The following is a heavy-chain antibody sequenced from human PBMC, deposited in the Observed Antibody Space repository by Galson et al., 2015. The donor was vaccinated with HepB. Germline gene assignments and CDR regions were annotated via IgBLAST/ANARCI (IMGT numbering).Heavy chain of an antibody. Sequence: SLRLSCAASGFTFSSYSMNWVRQAPGKGLEWVSAISGSGGSTYYADSVKGRFTISRDNSKNTLYLQMNSLRAEDTAVYYCAKDRIGRGGSNFDYWGQGTLVTVSS. D-gene: IGHD2-15*01. V-gene: IGHV3-23*01. J-gene: IGHJ4*02. CDR3: AKDRIGRGGSNFDY. CDR1: GFTFSSYS. CDR2: ISGSGGST.